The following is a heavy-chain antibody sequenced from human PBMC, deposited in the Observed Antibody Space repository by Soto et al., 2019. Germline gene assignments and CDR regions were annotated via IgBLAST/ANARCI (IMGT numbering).Heavy chain of an antibody. Sequence: SETLSLTCTVSGGSISSGGYYWSWIRQHPGKGLEWIGYIYYSGSTYYNPSLKSRVTISVDTSKNQFSLKLSSVTAADTAVYYCAKQKGIGSGSYYVFDYWGQGTLVTVSS. D-gene: IGHD3-10*01. CDR3: AKQKGIGSGSYYVFDY. CDR2: IYYSGST. CDR1: GGSISSGGYY. V-gene: IGHV4-31*03. J-gene: IGHJ4*02.